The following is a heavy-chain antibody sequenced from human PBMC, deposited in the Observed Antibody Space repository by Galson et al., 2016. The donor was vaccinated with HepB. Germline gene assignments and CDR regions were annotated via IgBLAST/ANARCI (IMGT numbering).Heavy chain of an antibody. CDR1: GYTFTSYA. V-gene: IGHV1-3*01. CDR3: ARAIVVVPSANWFDP. D-gene: IGHD2-2*01. CDR2: INGDNGNT. J-gene: IGHJ5*02. Sequence: SVKVSCKASGYTFTSYAMHWLRQAPGQRPEWMGRINGDNGNTKYSQNFQGRVTITRDTSASTAYMELSSLRSEDTAVYYCARAIVVVPSANWFDPWDQGTLVTVSS.